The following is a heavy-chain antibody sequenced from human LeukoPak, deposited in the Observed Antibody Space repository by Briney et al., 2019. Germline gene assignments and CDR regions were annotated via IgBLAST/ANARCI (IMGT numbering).Heavy chain of an antibody. CDR2: IYYSGST. CDR1: GGSISNYY. Sequence: SETLSLTCTVSGGSISNYYWSWIRQPPGKGLEWIGFIYYSGSTTYNPSLKSRATISVDTSKNQFSLKLSSVTAADTAVYYCARGTMMVGPWGQGTLVTVSS. D-gene: IGHD3-22*01. J-gene: IGHJ5*02. V-gene: IGHV4-59*01. CDR3: ARGTMMVGP.